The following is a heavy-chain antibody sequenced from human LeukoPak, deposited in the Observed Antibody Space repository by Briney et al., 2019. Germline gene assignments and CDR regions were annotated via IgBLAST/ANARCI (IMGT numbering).Heavy chain of an antibody. CDR2: IKQDGSEK. J-gene: IGHJ4*02. V-gene: IGHV3-7*03. CDR3: ARRILGASIFDY. D-gene: IGHD1-26*01. CDR1: GFSFSSNW. Sequence: GGSLRLSCAVSGFSFSSNWMSWVRQAPGKGLEWVANIKQDGSEKYYVDSVKGRFTISRDNAKNSLYLQMNSLRAEDTAVYYCARRILGASIFDYWGQGTLVTVSS.